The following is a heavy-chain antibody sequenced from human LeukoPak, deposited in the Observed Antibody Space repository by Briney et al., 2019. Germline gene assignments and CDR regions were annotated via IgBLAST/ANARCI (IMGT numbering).Heavy chain of an antibody. CDR3: AEDISSSTCCHELDF. Sequence: GRSLRLSCAGSGFSFGDFAMHWVRQAPGKGLEWVSGISWNSGNIDYADSVKGRFSISRDNAKSSLYLQMNSLRAEDTALYYCAEDISSSTCCHELDFWGQGTLGTVSS. D-gene: IGHD2-2*01. V-gene: IGHV3-9*01. J-gene: IGHJ4*02. CDR1: GFSFGDFA. CDR2: ISWNSGNI.